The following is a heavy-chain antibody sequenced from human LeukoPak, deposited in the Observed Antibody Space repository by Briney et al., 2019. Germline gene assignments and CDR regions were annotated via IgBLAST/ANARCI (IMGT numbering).Heavy chain of an antibody. CDR3: ARAPLTEGSGSYYLDY. V-gene: IGHV3-21*01. D-gene: IGHD3-10*01. CDR1: GFTLCSYS. Sequence: GGCLRLSCAESGFTLCSYSMNWVRHAPGEWVEWVSSIMSRCSYIYPADSTQGLFTISRDNPKKPLYPQINRLRADDAAGYHCARAPLTEGSGSYYLDYWGQGTLVTVSS. CDR2: IMSRCSYI. J-gene: IGHJ4*02.